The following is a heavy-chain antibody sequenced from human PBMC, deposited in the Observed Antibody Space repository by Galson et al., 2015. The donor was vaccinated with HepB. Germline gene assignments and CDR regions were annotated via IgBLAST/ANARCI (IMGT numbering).Heavy chain of an antibody. CDR1: GFTFSSYS. J-gene: IGHJ4*02. CDR2: ISSSSTI. Sequence: SLRLSCAASGFTFSSYSMNWVRQAPGKGLEWVSYISSSSTIYYADSVKGRFTISRDNAKNSLYLQMNSLRDEDTAVYYCARMYYDILTGPLIDYWGQGTLVTVSS. V-gene: IGHV3-48*02. D-gene: IGHD3-9*01. CDR3: ARMYYDILTGPLIDY.